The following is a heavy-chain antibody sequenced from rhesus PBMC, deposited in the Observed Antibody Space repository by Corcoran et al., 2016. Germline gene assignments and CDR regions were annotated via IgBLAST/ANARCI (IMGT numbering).Heavy chain of an antibody. V-gene: IGHV4-76*01. CDR1: GCSISSGYD. CDR3: SKDGGPYYGLDS. CDR2: IAGTSVTP. J-gene: IGHJ6*01. D-gene: IGHD3-34*01. Sequence: QVQLQESGPGVVKPSETLSLTCAVSGCSISSGYDWTWIRQPQGKGLEWIGYIAGTSVTPNYNPTLKNRVTISKAASMNRFSLKLSAVTAADTAVYDCSKDGGPYYGLDSWGQGVVVTVSS.